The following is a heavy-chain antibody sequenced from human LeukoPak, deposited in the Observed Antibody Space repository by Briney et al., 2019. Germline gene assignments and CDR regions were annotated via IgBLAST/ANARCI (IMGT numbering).Heavy chain of an antibody. CDR3: VRDLRDGYNPFDF. CDR1: GFTFSSYA. Sequence: GGSLRLSCAASGFTFSSYAMSWVRQAPGKGLEWVSFIASSSSSIYYVGSVKGRFTISRDNAKNSLYLQMNSLRAEDTAVYYCVRDLRDGYNPFDFWGQGTLVTVSS. D-gene: IGHD5-24*01. V-gene: IGHV3-48*01. CDR2: IASSSSSI. J-gene: IGHJ4*02.